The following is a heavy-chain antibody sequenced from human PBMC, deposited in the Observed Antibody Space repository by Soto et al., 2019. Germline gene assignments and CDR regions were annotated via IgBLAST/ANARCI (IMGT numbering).Heavy chain of an antibody. D-gene: IGHD2-2*01. CDR2: VSYDGSFK. J-gene: IGHJ6*02. CDR3: AKDSDQLLFDYYYYGMDV. Sequence: QVQLMESGGGVVQPGGSLRLSCEASGFTFSKFGIHWVRQAPGKGLEWVAVVSYDGSFKYYADSVKGRFTISRDNSKNTLYLQMNSLRPEDTALYYCAKDSDQLLFDYYYYGMDVWGQGTTVTVSS. V-gene: IGHV3-30*18. CDR1: GFTFSKFG.